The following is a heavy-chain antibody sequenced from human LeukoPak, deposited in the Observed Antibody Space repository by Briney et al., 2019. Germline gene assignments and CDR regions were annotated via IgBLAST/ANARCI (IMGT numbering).Heavy chain of an antibody. Sequence: ASVKVSCKVSGYTLTELSMHWVRQAPGKGLEWMGGFDPEDGETIYAQKFQGRVTMTEDTSTDTAYMELSSLRSEDTAVYYCATGIRGMVRGVIMYDYWGQGTLVTVSS. D-gene: IGHD3-10*01. CDR1: GYTLTELS. CDR2: FDPEDGET. CDR3: ATGIRGMVRGVIMYDY. J-gene: IGHJ4*02. V-gene: IGHV1-24*01.